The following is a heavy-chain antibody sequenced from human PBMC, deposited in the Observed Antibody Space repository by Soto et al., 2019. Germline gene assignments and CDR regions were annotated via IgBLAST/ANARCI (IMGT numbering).Heavy chain of an antibody. CDR1: GFTFSDAW. Sequence: EVQLVESGGGLVKPGGSLRLSCAASGFTFSDAWMSWVRQAPGKGLEWVGRIKSKGSGGTTDYPAPVRGRFIISRDDSKKTLYLQMNSLKTEDTAMYYCCWSRSINYYFDEWGQGTPVTVSS. J-gene: IGHJ4*02. V-gene: IGHV3-15*01. CDR3: CWSRSINYYFDE. D-gene: IGHD3-3*01. CDR2: IKSKGSGGTT.